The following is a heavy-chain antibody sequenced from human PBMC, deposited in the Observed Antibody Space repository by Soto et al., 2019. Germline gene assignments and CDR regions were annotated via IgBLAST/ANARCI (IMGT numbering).Heavy chain of an antibody. J-gene: IGHJ4*02. CDR2: IYPGDSDT. V-gene: IGHV5-51*01. CDR1: GYSFTSYW. Sequence: PGESLKISCKGSGYSFTSYWIGWVRQMPGKGLEWMGIIYPGDSDTRYSPSFQGQVTISADKSISTAYLQWSSLKASDTAMYYCARQTAPNAALTDFDYWGQGTLVTVSS. CDR3: ARQTAPNAALTDFDY. D-gene: IGHD2-15*01.